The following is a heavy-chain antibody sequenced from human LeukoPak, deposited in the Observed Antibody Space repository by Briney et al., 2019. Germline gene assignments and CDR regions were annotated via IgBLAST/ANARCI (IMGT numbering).Heavy chain of an antibody. J-gene: IGHJ4*02. CDR1: GFTFSSYA. Sequence: GGSLRLSCAASGFTFSSYAMHWVRQAPGKGLEWVAVISYDGSNKYYADSVKGRFTISRDNSKNTLYLQMNSLRAEDTAVYYCARERGGYAFDYWGQGTLVTVSS. V-gene: IGHV3-30-3*01. CDR3: ARERGGYAFDY. CDR2: ISYDGSNK. D-gene: IGHD3-16*01.